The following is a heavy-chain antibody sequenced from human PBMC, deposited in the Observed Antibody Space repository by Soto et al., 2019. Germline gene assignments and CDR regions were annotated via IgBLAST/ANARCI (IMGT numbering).Heavy chain of an antibody. CDR1: GFTFSSYW. CDR2: IKQDGSEK. J-gene: IGHJ4*02. Sequence: GGSLRLSCAASGFTFSSYWMSWVRQAPGKGLEWVANIKQDGSEKYYVDSVKGRFTISRDNAKNSLYLQMNSLRAEDTAVYYCARDQWNYDFWSGYPYYFDYWGQGTLVTAPQ. V-gene: IGHV3-7*01. D-gene: IGHD3-3*01. CDR3: ARDQWNYDFWSGYPYYFDY.